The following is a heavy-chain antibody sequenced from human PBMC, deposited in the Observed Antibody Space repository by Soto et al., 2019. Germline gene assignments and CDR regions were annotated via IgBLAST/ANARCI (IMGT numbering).Heavy chain of an antibody. CDR2: INSDGSST. D-gene: IGHD1-26*01. J-gene: IGHJ5*02. CDR3: ATSGKYYMSWFDP. V-gene: IGHV3-74*01. Sequence: EVQLVESGGGLVQPGGSLRLTCAASGFTFSSYWMHWVRQAPGKGLVWVSRINSDGSSTTYADSVKGRFTISRDNAKKTLYLQMNSLRAEDTAVYYCATSGKYYMSWFDPWGQGTLFTVSS. CDR1: GFTFSSYW.